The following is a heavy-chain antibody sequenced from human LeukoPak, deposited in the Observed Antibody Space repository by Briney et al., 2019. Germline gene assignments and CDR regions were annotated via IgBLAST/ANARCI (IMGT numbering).Heavy chain of an antibody. CDR1: GYTFTSYD. V-gene: IGHV1-8*01. CDR3: ARVLAPYNLLWFGTSPYYFDY. Sequence: GASVKVSCKASGYTFTSYDIKRVRQATGQGLEWMGWMNPNSGNTGYAQKFQGRVTMTRNTSISTAYMELSSLRSEDTAVYYCARVLAPYNLLWFGTSPYYFDYWGQGTLVTVSS. J-gene: IGHJ4*02. CDR2: MNPNSGNT. D-gene: IGHD3-10*01.